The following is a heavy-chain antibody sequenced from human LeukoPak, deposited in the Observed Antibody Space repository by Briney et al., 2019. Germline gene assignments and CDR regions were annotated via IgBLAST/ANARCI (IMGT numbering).Heavy chain of an antibody. CDR3: ARGVVLMVTTNWFDP. CDR1: GFTFSSYW. D-gene: IGHD2-8*01. Sequence: GGSLRLSCAASGFTFSSYWMNWVRQAPGKGLEWVANIKQDGSEKYYVDSVKGRFTISRDNAKNSLYLQMNSLRVEDTAVYYCARGVVLMVTTNWFDPWGQGTLVTVPS. J-gene: IGHJ5*02. CDR2: IKQDGSEK. V-gene: IGHV3-7*01.